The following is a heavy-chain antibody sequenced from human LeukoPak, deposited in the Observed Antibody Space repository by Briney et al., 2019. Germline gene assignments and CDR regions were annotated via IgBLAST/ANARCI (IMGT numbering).Heavy chain of an antibody. CDR1: GFTFSGYA. CDR2: ISGSGGST. V-gene: IGHV3-23*01. J-gene: IGHJ4*02. Sequence: GGPLRLSCAASGFTFSGYAMSWVRQAPGKGLEWVSAISGSGGSTYYADSVKGRFTISRDNSKNTLYLQMNSLRAEDTAVYYCARDASGYSSSWYSDWGQGTLVTVSS. D-gene: IGHD6-13*01. CDR3: ARDASGYSSSWYSD.